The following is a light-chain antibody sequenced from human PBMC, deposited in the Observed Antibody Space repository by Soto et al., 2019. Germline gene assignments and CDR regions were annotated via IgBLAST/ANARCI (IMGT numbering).Light chain of an antibody. CDR1: SSDDGTYDF. CDR3: CFYAVTFYV. CDR2: DVS. Sequence: QSALTQPRSVSGSPGQSVTISCTGNSSDDGTYDFVSWYQQHPGKAPRLMIFDVSERPSGVTDRFSGSKSGNTASLTISGLLAQDEADYYCCFYAVTFYVFGTGTKVTVL. V-gene: IGLV2-11*01. J-gene: IGLJ1*01.